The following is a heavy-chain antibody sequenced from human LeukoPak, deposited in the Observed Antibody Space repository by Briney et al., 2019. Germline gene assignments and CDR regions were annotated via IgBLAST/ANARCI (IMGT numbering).Heavy chain of an antibody. V-gene: IGHV3-23*01. Sequence: GESLRISCKGSGYIFTTYWISWVRQMPGKGLEWVSAISGSGGNTYYADSVKGRFTISRDNSKNTLYLQMNSLRAEDTAVYYCAKRMVGAVRAFDIWGQGTMVTVSS. CDR1: GYIFTTYW. D-gene: IGHD1-26*01. CDR2: ISGSGGNT. J-gene: IGHJ3*02. CDR3: AKRMVGAVRAFDI.